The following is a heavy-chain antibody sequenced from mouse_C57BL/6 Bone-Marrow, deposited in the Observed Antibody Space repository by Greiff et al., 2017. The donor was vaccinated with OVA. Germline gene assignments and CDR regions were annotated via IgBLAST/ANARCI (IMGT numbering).Heavy chain of an antibody. CDR1: GFTFSSYA. J-gene: IGHJ2*01. CDR3: ARAATVVAPYYFDY. CDR2: ISDGGSYT. Sequence: EVKLMESGGGLVKPGGSLKLSCAASGFTFSSYAMSWVRQTPEKRLEWVATISDGGSYTYYPDNVKGRFTISRDNAKNNLYLQMSHLKSEDTAMYYCARAATVVAPYYFDYGGQGTTLTVSS. V-gene: IGHV5-4*03. D-gene: IGHD1-1*01.